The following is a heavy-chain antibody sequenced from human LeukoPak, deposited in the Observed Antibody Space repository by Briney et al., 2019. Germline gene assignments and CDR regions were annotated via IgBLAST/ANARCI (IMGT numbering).Heavy chain of an antibody. CDR2: IYYSGST. CDR1: GGSISSHY. V-gene: IGHV4-59*11. CDR3: ARADYYGSGSYWGSNYYYYYMDV. J-gene: IGHJ6*03. Sequence: SETLSLTCTVSGGSISSHYWSWIRQPPGKGLEWIGYIYYSGSTNYNPSLESRVTISVDTSKNQFSLKLSSVTAADTAVYYCARADYYGSGSYWGSNYYYYYMDVWGKGTTVTVSS. D-gene: IGHD3-10*01.